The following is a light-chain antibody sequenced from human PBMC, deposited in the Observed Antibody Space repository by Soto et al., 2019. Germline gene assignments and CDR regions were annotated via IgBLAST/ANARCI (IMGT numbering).Light chain of an antibody. J-gene: IGLJ1*01. CDR3: YSYTSSSTYV. CDR2: DVS. Sequence: QSAPTQPASVSGSPGQSITISCTGTSSDVGAYNYVSWYQQHPAKVPKLMIYDVSNRPSGVSDRFSGSKSGNTASLTISGLQAEDEADYYCYSYTSSSTYVFGTGTKVTVL. V-gene: IGLV2-14*01. CDR1: SSDVGAYNY.